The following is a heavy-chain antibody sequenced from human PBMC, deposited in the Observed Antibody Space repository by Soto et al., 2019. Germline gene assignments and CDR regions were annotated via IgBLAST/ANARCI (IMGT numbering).Heavy chain of an antibody. V-gene: IGHV1-8*01. CDR2: MNPDSGNT. Sequence: QVQLVQSGAEVKKPGASVKVSCKASGYIFTSYNINWVRQATGQGREWMGWMNPDSGNTGYAQNFQGRVTMTRGTSINTAYMELTSLAAEDTAVYYCTSETPKGFDLWGRGTLVTVSS. J-gene: IGHJ2*01. CDR1: GYIFTSYN. CDR3: TSETPKGFDL.